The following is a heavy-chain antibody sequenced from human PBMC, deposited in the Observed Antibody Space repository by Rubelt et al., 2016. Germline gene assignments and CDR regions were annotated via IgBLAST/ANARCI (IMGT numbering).Heavy chain of an antibody. V-gene: IGHV3-74*02. Sequence: EVQLVESGGGLVQPGGSLRLSCAASGFTFSSYWMHWVRQAPGKGLVWVSRINRDGSRISYADSVKGRFIISRDNAQNTLYLQMNSLRAEDTAVYYCGGWPIIATASTYEYWGQGTLVTVSS. CDR2: INRDGSRI. CDR1: GFTFSSYW. D-gene: IGHD2-21*02. CDR3: GGWPIIATASTYEY. J-gene: IGHJ1*01.